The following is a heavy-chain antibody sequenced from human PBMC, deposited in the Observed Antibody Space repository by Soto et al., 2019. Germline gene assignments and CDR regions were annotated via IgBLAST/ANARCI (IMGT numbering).Heavy chain of an antibody. J-gene: IGHJ5*02. V-gene: IGHV1-2*02. CDR2: INPNSGGT. Sequence: ASVKVFCKASGYTFTGYYMHWVRQAPGQGLEWMGWINPNSGGTNYAQKFQGRVTMTRDTSISTAYMELSRLRSDDTAVYYCARMYYYDSSGYGSNWFDPWGQGTLVTVSS. CDR3: ARMYYYDSSGYGSNWFDP. D-gene: IGHD3-22*01. CDR1: GYTFTGYY.